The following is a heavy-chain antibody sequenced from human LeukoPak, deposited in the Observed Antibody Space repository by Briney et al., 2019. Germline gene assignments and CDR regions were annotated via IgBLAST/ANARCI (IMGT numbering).Heavy chain of an antibody. CDR1: GGSISSGGYY. V-gene: IGHV4-31*03. CDR3: ARIWRGGVVFDC. Sequence: PSETLSLTCTVSGGSISSGGYYWSWIRQHPGKGLEWIGYIYYSGSTYYNPSLKSRVTISVDTSKNQFSLKLSSVTAADTAVYYCARIWRGGVVFDCWGQGTLVTVSS. J-gene: IGHJ4*02. D-gene: IGHD2-15*01. CDR2: IYYSGST.